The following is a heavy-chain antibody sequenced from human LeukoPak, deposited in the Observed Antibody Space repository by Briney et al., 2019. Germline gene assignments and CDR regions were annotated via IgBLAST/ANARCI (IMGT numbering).Heavy chain of an antibody. V-gene: IGHV3-23*01. D-gene: IGHD1-26*01. CDR3: AKALIGGTYSAFDV. CDR1: GFTFANYA. Sequence: GGSLRLSCEASGFTFANYAMSWVRQTPGKGLDWVSTISDDGYSTYYADSMKGRFTISRDNSKNTLWLQMNRLRAEDTAIFYCAKALIGGTYSAFDVWGQGTMVTVSS. J-gene: IGHJ3*01. CDR2: ISDDGYST.